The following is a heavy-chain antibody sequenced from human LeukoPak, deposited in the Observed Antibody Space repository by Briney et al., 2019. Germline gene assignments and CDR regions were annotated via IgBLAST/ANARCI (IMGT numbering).Heavy chain of an antibody. V-gene: IGHV1-24*01. CDR1: GYTLTELS. J-gene: IGHJ3*02. CDR3: ATDPRPVSTVTTFGAFDI. CDR2: FDPEDGET. Sequence: ASVKVSCKVSGYTLTELSMHWVRQAPGKGLEWMGGFDPEDGETIYAQKFQGRVTMTEDTSTDTAYMELSSLRSEDTAVYYCATDPRPVSTVTTFGAFDIWGQGTMVTVSS. D-gene: IGHD4-17*01.